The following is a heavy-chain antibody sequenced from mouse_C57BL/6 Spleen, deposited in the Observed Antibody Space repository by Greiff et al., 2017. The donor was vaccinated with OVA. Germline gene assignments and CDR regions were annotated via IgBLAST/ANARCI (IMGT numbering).Heavy chain of an antibody. Sequence: VKLVESGAELVKPGASVKLSCKASGYTFTEYTIHWVKQRSGQGLEWIGWFYPGSGSIKYNEKFKDKATLTADKSSSTVYMELSRLTSEDSAVYFCARHEGAYYSNYDWYFDVWGTGTTVTVSS. J-gene: IGHJ1*03. D-gene: IGHD2-5*01. CDR2: FYPGSGSI. CDR3: ARHEGAYYSNYDWYFDV. V-gene: IGHV1-62-2*01. CDR1: GYTFTEYT.